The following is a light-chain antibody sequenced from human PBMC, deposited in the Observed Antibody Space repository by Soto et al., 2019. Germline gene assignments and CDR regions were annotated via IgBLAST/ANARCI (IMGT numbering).Light chain of an antibody. V-gene: IGLV2-8*01. CDR1: SSDVGGYNF. CDR3: SSYGGSNNFV. Sequence: QSVLTQPPSASGSPGQSVTISCTGTSSDVGGYNFVPWYQHFPGKAPKLIIYEVTKRPSGVPDRFSGSKSGNTASLTVSGLQTDDEADYYCSSYGGSNNFVFGTGTKVTVL. J-gene: IGLJ1*01. CDR2: EVT.